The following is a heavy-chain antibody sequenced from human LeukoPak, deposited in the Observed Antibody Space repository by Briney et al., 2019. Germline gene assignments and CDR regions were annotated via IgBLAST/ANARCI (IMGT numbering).Heavy chain of an antibody. CDR2: IYYSGST. CDR1: GFTVSSNY. Sequence: PGGSLRLSCAASGFTVSSNYMSWVRQAPGKGLEWIGSIYYSGSTYYNPSLKSRVTISVDTSKNQLSLRLSSVTAADTAVYYCARAFDYTGGFEHWGRGTLVTVSS. D-gene: IGHD4-11*01. J-gene: IGHJ2*01. CDR3: ARAFDYTGGFEH. V-gene: IGHV4-39*07.